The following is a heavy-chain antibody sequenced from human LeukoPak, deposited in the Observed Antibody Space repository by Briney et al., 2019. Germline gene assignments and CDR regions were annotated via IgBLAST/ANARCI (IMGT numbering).Heavy chain of an antibody. CDR1: GYTFTSYG. V-gene: IGHV1-18*01. D-gene: IGHD3-3*01. Sequence: GASVKVSCKASGYTFTSYGISWVRQAPGQGLEWMGWISAYNGNTNYAQKLQGRVTMTTDTSTSTAYMELRSLRSDDTAVYYCARDRDYDFWSGYFGYWGQGTLVTVSS. J-gene: IGHJ4*02. CDR2: ISAYNGNT. CDR3: ARDRDYDFWSGYFGY.